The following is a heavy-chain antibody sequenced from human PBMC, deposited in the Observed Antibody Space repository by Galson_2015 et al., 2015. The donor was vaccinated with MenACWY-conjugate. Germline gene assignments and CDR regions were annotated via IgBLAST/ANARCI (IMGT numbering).Heavy chain of an antibody. CDR3: ARDGHSSTWNQYNWFDP. D-gene: IGHD6-13*01. J-gene: IGHJ5*02. V-gene: IGHV4-4*02. Sequence: LSLTCAVSGASISSVNWWSWVRQPPGKGLEWIAEIYHSGSINYNPSLKSRVTMSVDKSKNQISLKLSSVTAEDTAVYYCARDGHSSTWNQYNWFDPWGQGTLVTVSS. CDR2: IYHSGSI. CDR1: GASISSVNW.